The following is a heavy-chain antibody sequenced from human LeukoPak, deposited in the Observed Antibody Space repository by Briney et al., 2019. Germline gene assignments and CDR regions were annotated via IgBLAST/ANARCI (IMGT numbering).Heavy chain of an antibody. CDR1: GGSIRGGDYY. CDR3: ARDSKGYYYFDY. V-gene: IGHV4-31*03. CDR2: IYYSGST. D-gene: IGHD6-25*01. Sequence: SETLSLTCTVSGGSIRGGDYYWNWIRQHPGKGLEWIGFIYYSGSTYYNPSLKSRVTISVDTSKNQFSLKLSSVTAADTAVYYCARDSKGYYYFDYWGQGTLVTVSS. J-gene: IGHJ4*02.